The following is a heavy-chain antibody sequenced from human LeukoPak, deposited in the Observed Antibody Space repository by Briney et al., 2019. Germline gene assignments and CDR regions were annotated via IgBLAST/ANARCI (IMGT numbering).Heavy chain of an antibody. CDR2: ISSSGSYI. CDR1: GFTVSSIY. CDR3: ASLHYDSSVFVDY. D-gene: IGHD3-22*01. J-gene: IGHJ4*02. V-gene: IGHV3-21*01. Sequence: GGSLRLSCAASGFTVSSIYMSWVHQAPGKGLEWVSFISSSGSYIYYADSVKGRFTISRDNAANSLYLQMNSLRAEDTAVYYCASLHYDSSVFVDYWGQGTLVTVSS.